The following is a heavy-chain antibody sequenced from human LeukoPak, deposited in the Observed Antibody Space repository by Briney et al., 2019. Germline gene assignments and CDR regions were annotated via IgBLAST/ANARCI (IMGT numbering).Heavy chain of an antibody. V-gene: IGHV4-61*08. D-gene: IGHD2/OR15-2a*01. CDR1: GGSISSGGSY. Sequence: PSETLSLTCTVSGGSISSGGSYWSWIRQHPGKGLEWIAYISDIGSINYNPSLKSRVTISLDTSKNQFSLKLSSVTAADTAVYYCAGHHPRNTVDFWGQGTLVTVSS. CDR3: AGHHPRNTVDF. CDR2: ISDIGSI. J-gene: IGHJ4*02.